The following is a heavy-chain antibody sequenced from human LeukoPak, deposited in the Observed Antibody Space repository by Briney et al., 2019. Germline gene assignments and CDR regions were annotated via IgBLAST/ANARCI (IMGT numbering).Heavy chain of an antibody. V-gene: IGHV4-34*01. CDR3: ASLYGD. CDR1: GGSFSGYY. D-gene: IGHD3-16*01. CDR2: INHSGRT. Sequence: SETLSLTCAVYGGSFSGYYWSWIRQPPGKGLEWIGEINHSGRTNYNPSLKSRVTISVDTSKNQFSLKLSSVTAADTAVYYCASLYGDWGQGTLVTVSS. J-gene: IGHJ4*02.